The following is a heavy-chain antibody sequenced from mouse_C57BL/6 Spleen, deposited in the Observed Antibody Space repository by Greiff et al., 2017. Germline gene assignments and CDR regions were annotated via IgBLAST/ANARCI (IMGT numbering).Heavy chain of an antibody. Sequence: EVKVEESGGGLVKPGGSLKLSCAASGFTFSDYGMHWVRQAPEKGLEWVAYISSGSSTIYYADTVKGRFTISRDNAKNTLFLQMTSLRSEDTAMYYCATNWDGWYFDVWGTGTTVTVSS. CDR1: GFTFSDYG. J-gene: IGHJ1*03. CDR2: ISSGSSTI. D-gene: IGHD4-1*01. CDR3: ATNWDGWYFDV. V-gene: IGHV5-17*01.